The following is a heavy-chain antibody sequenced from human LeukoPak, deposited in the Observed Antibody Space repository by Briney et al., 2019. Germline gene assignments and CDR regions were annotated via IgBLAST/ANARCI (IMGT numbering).Heavy chain of an antibody. CDR3: ARLSVGFNSSYWFDP. V-gene: IGHV4-4*09. D-gene: IGHD2/OR15-2a*01. CDR1: GGSISSYY. Sequence: SETLSLTCTVSGGSISSYYWTWIRQPPGKGLEWIGYIYSSGRTNYNPSLKSQVTMSVDTSKNQFSLKVISVTAADTAVYYCARLSVGFNSSYWFDPWGQGTLVTVSS. CDR2: IYSSGRT. J-gene: IGHJ5*02.